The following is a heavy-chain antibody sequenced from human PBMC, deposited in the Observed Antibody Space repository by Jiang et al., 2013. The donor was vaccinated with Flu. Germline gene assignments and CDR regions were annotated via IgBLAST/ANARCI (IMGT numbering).Heavy chain of an antibody. J-gene: IGHJ4*02. D-gene: IGHD6-13*01. CDR1: GFTFSSYA. CDR2: ISGSGGST. V-gene: IGHV3-23*01. Sequence: GLVQPGGSLRLSCAASGFTFSSYAMSWVRQAPGKGLEWVSAISGSGGSTYYGDSVKGRFTISRDNSKNALYLQMNSLRAEDTAVYYCAKGAVRGIAAAGLLYFDYWGQGTLVTVSS. CDR3: AKGAVRGIAAAGLLYFDY.